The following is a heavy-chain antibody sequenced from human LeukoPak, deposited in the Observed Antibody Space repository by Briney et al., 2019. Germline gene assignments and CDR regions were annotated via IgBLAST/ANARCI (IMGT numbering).Heavy chain of an antibody. J-gene: IGHJ6*04. Sequence: GGSLRLSCAASGFTFSTYAFNWVRQAPGKGLEWVSYINSGRSAIYYSDSVRGRFTVSRDNAKDSVYVQMNSLRAEDTAVYYCAELGITMIGGVWGKGTTVTISS. CDR3: AELGITMIGGV. D-gene: IGHD3-10*02. V-gene: IGHV3-48*01. CDR1: GFTFSTYA. CDR2: INSGRSAI.